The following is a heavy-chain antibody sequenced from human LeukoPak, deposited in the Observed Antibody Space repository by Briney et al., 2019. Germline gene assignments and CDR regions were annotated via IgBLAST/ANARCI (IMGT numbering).Heavy chain of an antibody. CDR2: SYDSGNT. J-gene: IGHJ6*04. D-gene: IGHD3-22*01. CDR1: GGSISSDY. Sequence: SETLSLTCIVSGGSISSDYWSWVRQPPGRGLGWLVYSYDSGNTNYNPTHKRQLSISMDTSKNQFSLSLTSVTAADAAVYYCARVVLQGSSQGMDVWGKGTTVIVSS. V-gene: IGHV4-59*08. CDR3: ARVVLQGSSQGMDV.